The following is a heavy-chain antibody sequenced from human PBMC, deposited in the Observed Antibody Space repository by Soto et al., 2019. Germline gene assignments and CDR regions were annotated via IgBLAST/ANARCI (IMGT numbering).Heavy chain of an antibody. D-gene: IGHD1-26*01. CDR3: AREEYSGSYLVYYYYGMDV. V-gene: IGHV1-69*13. CDR2: IIPIFGTA. Sequence: SVKVSCKASGGTFSSYAISWVRQAPGQGLEWMGGIIPIFGTANYAQKFQGRVTITADESTSTAYMELSSLRSEDTAVYYCAREEYSGSYLVYYYYGMDVWGQGTTVTVSS. CDR1: GGTFSSYA. J-gene: IGHJ6*02.